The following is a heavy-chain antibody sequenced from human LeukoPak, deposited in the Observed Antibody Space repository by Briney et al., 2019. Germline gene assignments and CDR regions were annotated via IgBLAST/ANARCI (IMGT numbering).Heavy chain of an antibody. CDR2: IYYSGST. D-gene: IGHD4-17*01. CDR1: GGSISSGDYY. Sequence: PSETLSLTCTVSGGSISSGDYYWSWIRQPPGKGLEWIGYIYYSGSTYYNPSLKSRVTISVDTSKNQFSLKLSSVTAADTAVYYCARENYGDYGYFQHWGQGTLSPSPQ. V-gene: IGHV4-30-4*01. J-gene: IGHJ1*01. CDR3: ARENYGDYGYFQH.